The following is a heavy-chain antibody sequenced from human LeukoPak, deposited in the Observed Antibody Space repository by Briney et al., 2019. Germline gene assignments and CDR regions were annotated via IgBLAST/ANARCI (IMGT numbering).Heavy chain of an antibody. J-gene: IGHJ3*02. Sequence: SVKVSCKASGGTFSSYAISWVRQAPGQGLEWMGGIIPIFGTANYAQKFQGRVTITTDESTSTAYMELSSLRSEDTAVYYCARGGVVMAYARSSGAYDIWGQGTMVTVSS. CDR1: GGTFSSYA. CDR3: ARGGVVMAYARSSGAYDI. D-gene: IGHD2-8*01. V-gene: IGHV1-69*05. CDR2: IIPIFGTA.